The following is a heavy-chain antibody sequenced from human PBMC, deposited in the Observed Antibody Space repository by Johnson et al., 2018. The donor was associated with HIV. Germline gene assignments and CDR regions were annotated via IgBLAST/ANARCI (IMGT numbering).Heavy chain of an antibody. J-gene: IGHJ3*02. V-gene: IGHV3-72*01. CDR1: GFTFNDHY. D-gene: IGHD1-26*01. CDR3: ARDYREANVFDI. CDR2: TRKKGNSYTT. Sequence: VQLVESGGGLVQPGGSLRLSCAASGFTFNDHYMDWVRQAPGKGLEWVGRTRKKGNSYTTEYVASVKGRFTFSRDDAKNSLFLQMNSLKTEVSAVYYCARDYREANVFDIWGQGTMVTVSS.